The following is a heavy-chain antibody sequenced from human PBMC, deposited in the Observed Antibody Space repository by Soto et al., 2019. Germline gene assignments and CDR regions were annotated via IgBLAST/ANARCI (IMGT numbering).Heavy chain of an antibody. CDR1: GYTFTSYG. D-gene: IGHD6-19*01. J-gene: IGHJ4*02. CDR2: ISAYNGNT. V-gene: IGHV1-18*01. Sequence: ASVKVSCKASGYTFTSYGISWVRQAPGQGLEWMGWISAYNGNTNYAQKLQGRVTMTTDTSTSTVYMDLSSLRSEDTAVYYCARVPSGWYVMNWGQGTLVTVSS. CDR3: ARVPSGWYVMN.